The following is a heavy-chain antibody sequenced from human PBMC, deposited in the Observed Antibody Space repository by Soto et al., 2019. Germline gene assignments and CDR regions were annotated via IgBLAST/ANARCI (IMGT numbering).Heavy chain of an antibody. CDR1: GGSISSSNW. J-gene: IGHJ4*02. Sequence: QVQLQESGPGLVKPSGTLSLTCAVYGGSISSSNWWSWVRQPPGKGVEWIGDIYHSGNTNYHPSLKSRVPMAVDKSRNQFSLKLSSVTAADTAVYYCARRWGEGRVDYGGKGTRLTVSS. CDR3: ARRWGEGRVDY. CDR2: IYHSGNT. D-gene: IGHD3-10*01. V-gene: IGHV4-4*02.